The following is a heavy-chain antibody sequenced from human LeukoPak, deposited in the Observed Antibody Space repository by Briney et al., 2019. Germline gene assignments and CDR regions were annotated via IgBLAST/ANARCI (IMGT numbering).Heavy chain of an antibody. D-gene: IGHD4-17*01. Sequence: PGGSLSLSCAASGFTFSSYGMHWVRQGPGKGLEWVATIWFDGTQEYYAASVKGRFTISRDSSNSTLYLQMNSLRAEDTAVYYCTRDHYGDYNINDAFDIWGQGTLVTVSS. CDR3: TRDHYGDYNINDAFDI. CDR2: IWFDGTQE. CDR1: GFTFSSYG. V-gene: IGHV3-33*01. J-gene: IGHJ3*02.